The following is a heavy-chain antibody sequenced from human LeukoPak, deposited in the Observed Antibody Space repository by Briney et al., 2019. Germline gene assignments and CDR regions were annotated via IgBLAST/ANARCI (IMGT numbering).Heavy chain of an antibody. D-gene: IGHD2-15*01. Sequence: SETLSLTCTVSGGSISSYYWSWIRQPAGKGLEWIGRIYTSGSTNYNPSLKSRVTMSVDTSKNQFSLKLNSVTAADTAVYYCARAFGCSGGSCYRFFDYWGQGILVTVSS. J-gene: IGHJ4*02. V-gene: IGHV4-4*07. CDR2: IYTSGST. CDR3: ARAFGCSGGSCYRFFDY. CDR1: GGSISSYY.